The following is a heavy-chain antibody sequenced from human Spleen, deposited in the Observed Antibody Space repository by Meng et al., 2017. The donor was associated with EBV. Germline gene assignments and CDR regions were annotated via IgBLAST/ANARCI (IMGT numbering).Heavy chain of an antibody. Sequence: QVVLGVLGAEVENPRDSVKVACSATGYTFSFYDITLVRPAHGQGLEWMGLMHPVSGNTVYAQKFQGRVTLTRNNSITTAYMELSNLRSEDAAVYYCSKGGIDYWGQGTLVTVSS. CDR1: GYTFSFYD. CDR2: MHPVSGNT. V-gene: IGHV1-8*01. CDR3: SKGGIDY. J-gene: IGHJ4*02.